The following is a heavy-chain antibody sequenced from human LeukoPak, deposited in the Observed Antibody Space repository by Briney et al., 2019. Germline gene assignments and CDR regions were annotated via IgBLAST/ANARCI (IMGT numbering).Heavy chain of an antibody. D-gene: IGHD3-22*01. CDR3: AKDLSSYSYDSSYYSR. J-gene: IGHJ4*02. CDR1: GFTFSSYG. V-gene: IGHV3-30*18. CDR2: ISYDGSNK. Sequence: GGSLRLSCAASGFTFSSYGMHWVRQAPGKGLEWVAVISYDGSNKYYADSVKGRFTISRDNSKNTLYLQMNSLRAEDTAVYYCAKDLSSYSYDSSYYSRWGQGTLVTVSS.